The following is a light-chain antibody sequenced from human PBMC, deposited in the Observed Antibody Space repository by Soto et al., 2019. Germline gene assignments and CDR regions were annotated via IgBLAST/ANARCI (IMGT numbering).Light chain of an antibody. V-gene: IGLV2-8*01. Sequence: QSVLTQPPSASGSPGQSVTISCTGTSSDVGGYDYVSWYQQHPGKAPKLMIYEVTIRPSGVSDRFSGSKSGNTASLTVSGLQAEDEADYDCSSYTGGNPYYVFGTGTKLTV. CDR1: SSDVGGYDY. J-gene: IGLJ1*01. CDR2: EVT. CDR3: SSYTGGNPYYV.